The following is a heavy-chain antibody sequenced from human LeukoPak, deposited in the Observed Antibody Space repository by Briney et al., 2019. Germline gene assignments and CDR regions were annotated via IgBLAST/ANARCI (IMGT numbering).Heavy chain of an antibody. CDR1: GFTFSQFN. CDR3: ARGLGRSFDV. J-gene: IGHJ3*01. D-gene: IGHD1-26*01. V-gene: IGHV3-21*01. CDR2: ITSSSSHI. Sequence: GGSLRLSCEVSGFTFSQFNMNWVRQAPGRGLEWVSSITSSSSHINNANSVQGRFTISRDNDKNSLFLQMDSLRAEDTAVYYCARGLGRSFDVWGQGTVVTGSS.